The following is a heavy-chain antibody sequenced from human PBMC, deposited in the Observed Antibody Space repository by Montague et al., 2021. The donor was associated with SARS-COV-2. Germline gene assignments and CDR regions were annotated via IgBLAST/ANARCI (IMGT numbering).Heavy chain of an antibody. Sequence: TLSLTCAVSGGSISSAGYSWSWIRQPPGKGLEWIGYIYHSGTTYYNPSLKSRVTISVDRSKNQFSLKLTSVTAADTAVYYCARVVSVPRTRGYSYGHLTSKTRSNYFDYWGQGTLVTVSS. D-gene: IGHD5-18*01. J-gene: IGHJ4*02. CDR2: IYHSGTT. CDR1: GGSISSAGYS. V-gene: IGHV4-30-2*01. CDR3: ARVVSVPRTRGYSYGHLTSKTRSNYFDY.